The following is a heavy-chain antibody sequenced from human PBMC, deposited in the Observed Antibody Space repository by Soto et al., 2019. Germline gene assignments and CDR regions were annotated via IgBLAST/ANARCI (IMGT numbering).Heavy chain of an antibody. CDR2: INPSGGST. V-gene: IGHV1-46*03. CDR3: ARTRGPYCGGDCPILYGMDV. J-gene: IGHJ6*02. D-gene: IGHD2-21*02. Sequence: GASVKVSCKASGYTFTSYYMHWVRQAPGQGLEWMGIINPSGGSTSYAQKFQGRVTMTRDTSTSTVYMELSSLRSEDTAVYYCARTRGPYCGGDCPILYGMDVWGQGTTVTVSS. CDR1: GYTFTSYY.